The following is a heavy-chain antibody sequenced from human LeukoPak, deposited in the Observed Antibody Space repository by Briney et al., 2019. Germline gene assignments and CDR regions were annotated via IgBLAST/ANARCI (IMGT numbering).Heavy chain of an antibody. D-gene: IGHD3-22*01. CDR2: ISYDGSAQ. CDR3: AKDRGGYSESSGYLYNWFDP. CDR1: GFTFDDYG. J-gene: IGHJ5*02. Sequence: PGGSLRLSCAASGFTFDDYGMGWVRQAPGMGLEWVAVISYDGSAQYYGDSVKGRFTISRDNSRNTLYLQMNSLRTEDTAVYYCAKDRGGYSESSGYLYNWFDPWGQGTLVTVSS. V-gene: IGHV3-30*18.